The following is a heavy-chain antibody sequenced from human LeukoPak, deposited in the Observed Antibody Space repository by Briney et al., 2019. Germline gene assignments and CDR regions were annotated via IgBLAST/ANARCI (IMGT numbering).Heavy chain of an antibody. D-gene: IGHD3-22*01. CDR3: ARDRLSPLNYYDSSSYAFDI. CDR2: INHSGST. V-gene: IGHV4-38-2*02. CDR1: GYSISSGYY. J-gene: IGHJ3*02. Sequence: SETLSLTCTVSGYSISSGYYWGWIRQPPGKGLEWIGSINHSGSTYYNPSLKSRVTISVDTSKNQFSLKLSSVTAADTAVYYCARDRLSPLNYYDSSSYAFDIWGQGTMVTVSS.